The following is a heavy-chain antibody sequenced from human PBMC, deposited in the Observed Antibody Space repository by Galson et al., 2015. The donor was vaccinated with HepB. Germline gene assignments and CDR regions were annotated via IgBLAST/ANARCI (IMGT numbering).Heavy chain of an antibody. CDR2: ISSDGSNE. CDR1: GFTFNTYA. J-gene: IGHJ6*03. Sequence: SLRLSCAASGFTFNTYAMHWVRQAPGKGLEWVAVISSDGSNEYYADSVKGRFTISRDNSKSTLYVQMNSLKTEDTAVYYCVRGAWVESGYLGGYYTDVWGTGTTVTVSS. V-gene: IGHV3-30-3*01. CDR3: VRGAWVESGYLGGYYTDV. D-gene: IGHD3-3*01.